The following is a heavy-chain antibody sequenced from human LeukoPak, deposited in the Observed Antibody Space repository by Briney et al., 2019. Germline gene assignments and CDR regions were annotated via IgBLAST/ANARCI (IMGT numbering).Heavy chain of an antibody. V-gene: IGHV3-21*01. CDR1: GFSFSSYS. CDR3: ASLGGGSGSSHNPLVDH. Sequence: GGSLRLSCAASGFSFSSYSMNWVRQAPGKGLEWVSSVSGGSDYLYYADSVKGRFTISRDNAINSLYLQMNSLRAEDTAVYYCASLGGGSGSSHNPLVDHWGQGTLVTVSS. J-gene: IGHJ4*02. CDR2: VSGGSDYL. D-gene: IGHD3-10*01.